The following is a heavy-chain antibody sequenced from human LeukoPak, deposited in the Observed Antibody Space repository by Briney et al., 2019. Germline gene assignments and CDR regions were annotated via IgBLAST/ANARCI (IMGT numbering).Heavy chain of an antibody. V-gene: IGHV4-39*07. CDR1: GGSISSSYYY. J-gene: IGHJ4*02. CDR3: AREEGSSGWWAQNY. CDR2: IYHGGNT. D-gene: IGHD6-19*01. Sequence: SETLSLTCTVSGGSISSSYYYWGWIRQPPGKGLEWIGEIYHGGNTNYNPSLEGRVAISVDKSKNQFSLELTSVTAADTAEYYCAREEGSSGWWAQNYWGQGTLVTVSS.